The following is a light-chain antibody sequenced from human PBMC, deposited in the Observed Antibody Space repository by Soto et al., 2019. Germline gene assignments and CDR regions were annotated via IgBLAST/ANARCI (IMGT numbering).Light chain of an antibody. CDR2: DAS. Sequence: DIQLTQSPSTLSASVGDRVTLTCRAAQSLNSRLAWYQHRPGKAPRLLIYDASTLESGVPSRFSGSGSGTEFTLTINNLQPDDLATYICQQYKSYSTFG. J-gene: IGKJ1*01. V-gene: IGKV1-5*01. CDR1: QSLNSR. CDR3: QQYKSYST.